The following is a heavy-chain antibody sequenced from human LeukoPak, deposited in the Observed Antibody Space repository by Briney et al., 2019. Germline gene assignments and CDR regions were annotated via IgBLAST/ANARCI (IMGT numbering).Heavy chain of an antibody. Sequence: GGSLRLSCAAYGFTFTTCAMHWVRQAPGKGLEWVAYIRYDGNNKNYADSVKGRFTISRDNSKDMLYLQMNSLRPEDTAVYYCAKGDDYGANTRLPKYNWFDPWGQGTLVTVSS. CDR3: AKGDDYGANTRLPKYNWFDP. D-gene: IGHD4-23*01. V-gene: IGHV3-30*02. J-gene: IGHJ5*02. CDR2: IRYDGNNK. CDR1: GFTFTTCA.